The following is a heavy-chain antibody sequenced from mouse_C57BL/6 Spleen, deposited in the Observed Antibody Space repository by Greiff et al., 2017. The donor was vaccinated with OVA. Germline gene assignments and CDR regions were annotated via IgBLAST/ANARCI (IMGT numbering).Heavy chain of an antibody. CDR3: IYYDYDGGWYFDV. CDR2: IDPEDGDT. J-gene: IGHJ1*03. V-gene: IGHV14-1*01. D-gene: IGHD2-4*01. CDR1: GFNIKDYY. Sequence: VQLQQSGAELVRPGASVKLSCTASGFNIKDYYMHWVKQRPEQGLEWIGRIDPEDGDTEYAPKFQGKATMTADTSSNTAYLQLSSLTSEDTAVYYCIYYDYDGGWYFDVWGTGTTVTVSS.